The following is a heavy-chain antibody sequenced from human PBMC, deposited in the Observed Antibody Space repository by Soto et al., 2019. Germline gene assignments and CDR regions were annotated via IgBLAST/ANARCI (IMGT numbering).Heavy chain of an antibody. J-gene: IGHJ5*02. V-gene: IGHV1-69*04. CDR1: GDTFSSYT. D-gene: IGHD1-1*01. Sequence: SVKVSCQASGDTFSSYTISWVRQAPGQGLEWMGRIIPILGIANYAQKFQGRVTITADKSTSTAYMELSSLRSEDTAVYYCARDRGITTTYWFDPWGQGTLVTVSS. CDR3: ARDRGITTTYWFDP. CDR2: IIPILGIA.